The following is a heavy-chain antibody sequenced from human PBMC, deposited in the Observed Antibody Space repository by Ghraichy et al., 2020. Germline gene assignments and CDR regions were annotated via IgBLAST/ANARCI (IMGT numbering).Heavy chain of an antibody. J-gene: IGHJ6*02. D-gene: IGHD6-19*01. Sequence: SETLSLSCTVSGGSISSSSYYWGWIRQPPGKGLEWIGSIYYSGSTYYNPSLKSRVTISVDTSKNQFSLKLSSVTAADTAVYYCARPTRIIAVADIYYYYGMDVWGQGTTVTVSS. CDR2: IYYSGST. CDR1: GGSISSSSYY. V-gene: IGHV4-39*01. CDR3: ARPTRIIAVADIYYYYGMDV.